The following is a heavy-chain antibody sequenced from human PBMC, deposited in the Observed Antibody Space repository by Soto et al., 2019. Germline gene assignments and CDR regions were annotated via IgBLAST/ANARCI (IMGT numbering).Heavy chain of an antibody. CDR1: VFTFTIYA. V-gene: IGHV3-23*01. CDR2: MSGNAENT. CDR3: ARHSLYGVVRNFDY. D-gene: IGHD3-3*01. Sequence: GGYLLLSCVSSVFTFTIYAMSWVRQAPGKGLDWVSAMSGNAENTYYADSVKGRFTVSRDSSKNMLYLYLNSLRAEDTAVYYCARHSLYGVVRNFDYWGKGNLVTVSS. J-gene: IGHJ4*02.